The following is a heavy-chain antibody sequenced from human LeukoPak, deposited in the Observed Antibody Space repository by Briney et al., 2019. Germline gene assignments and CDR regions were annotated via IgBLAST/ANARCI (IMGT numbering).Heavy chain of an antibody. CDR1: GGSISSSSYY. V-gene: IGHV4-39*07. CDR2: IYYSGST. J-gene: IGHJ3*02. CDR3: ARGTRYQLLRDAFDI. D-gene: IGHD2-2*01. Sequence: KPSETLSLTCTVSGGSISSSSYYWGWIRQPPGKGLEWIGSIYYSGSTYYNPSLKSRVTISVDTSKNQFSLKLSSVTAADTAVYYCARGTRYQLLRDAFDIWGQGTMVTVSS.